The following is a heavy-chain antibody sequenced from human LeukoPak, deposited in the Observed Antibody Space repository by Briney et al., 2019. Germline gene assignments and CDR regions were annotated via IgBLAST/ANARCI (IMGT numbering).Heavy chain of an antibody. J-gene: IGHJ6*03. Sequence: SVKVSCKASGGTFSSYAISWVRQAPGQGLEWMGGIIPIFGTANYAQKFQGRVTITADKSTSTAYMELSSLRSEDTAVYYCARSALYGDYGLDSDYYYYMDVWGKGTTVTVSS. CDR2: IIPIFGTA. CDR3: ARSALYGDYGLDSDYYYYMDV. D-gene: IGHD4-17*01. CDR1: GGTFSSYA. V-gene: IGHV1-69*06.